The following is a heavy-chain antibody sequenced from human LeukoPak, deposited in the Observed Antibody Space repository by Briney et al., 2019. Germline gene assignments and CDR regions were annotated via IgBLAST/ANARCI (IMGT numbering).Heavy chain of an antibody. V-gene: IGHV1-18*01. J-gene: IGHJ4*02. CDR2: ISTYNGNT. CDR3: ARVYRPSSGCSY. D-gene: IGHD6-19*01. CDR1: GYTFTSYS. Sequence: ASVNVSCKASGYTFTSYSISWVRQAPGQGLEWMGWISTYNGNTNYAQKLQGRVTMTTDTSTSTAYMELRSLRSDDTAVYYCARVYRPSSGCSYWGQGTLVTVSS.